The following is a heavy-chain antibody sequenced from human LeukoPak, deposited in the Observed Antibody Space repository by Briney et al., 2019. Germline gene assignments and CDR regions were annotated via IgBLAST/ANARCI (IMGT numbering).Heavy chain of an antibody. CDR2: ISSSSSTI. CDR1: GFTFSSYS. D-gene: IGHD6-19*01. V-gene: IGHV3-48*01. J-gene: IGHJ4*02. CDR3: ARMQWLPGVDY. Sequence: PGGSLRLSCAASGFTFSSYSMIWVRQAPGKGLEWVSYISSSSSTIFYVDSVKGRFTISRDNAKNSLYLQMNSLRAEDTAVYYCARMQWLPGVDYWGQGTLVTVSS.